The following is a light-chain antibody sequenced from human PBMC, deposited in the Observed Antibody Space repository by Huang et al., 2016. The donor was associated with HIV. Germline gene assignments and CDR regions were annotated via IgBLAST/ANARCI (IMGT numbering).Light chain of an antibody. Sequence: DIQMTQSPSSLSASVGDRVTITCRASQGIAHYLDWYQQKPGKVPKLLIYAASTFQSGVPSLFIGSGSGTDFTLTISSLQPEDVATYYCQKYHSAPFTFGPGTKVDIK. J-gene: IGKJ3*01. V-gene: IGKV1-27*01. CDR1: QGIAHY. CDR3: QKYHSAPFT. CDR2: AAS.